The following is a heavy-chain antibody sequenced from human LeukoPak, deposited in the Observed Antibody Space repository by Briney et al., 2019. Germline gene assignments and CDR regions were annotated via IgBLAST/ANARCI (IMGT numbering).Heavy chain of an antibody. D-gene: IGHD2/OR15-2a*01. CDR2: ISAYNGNT. CDR3: ARGPEIIVSGTTFAAYKWFDP. J-gene: IGHJ5*02. Sequence: ASVKVSCKASGYTFTSYGISWVRQAPGQGLEWMGWISAYNGNTNYAQKLQGRVTMTTDTSTSTAYMELRSLRSDDTAVYYCARGPEIIVSGTTFAAYKWFDPWGQGTLLTVSS. CDR1: GYTFTSYG. V-gene: IGHV1-18*01.